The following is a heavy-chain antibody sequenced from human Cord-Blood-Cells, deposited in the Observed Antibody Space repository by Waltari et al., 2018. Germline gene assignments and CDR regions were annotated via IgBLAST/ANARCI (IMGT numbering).Heavy chain of an antibody. V-gene: IGHV3-74*01. D-gene: IGHD6-13*01. J-gene: IGHJ3*02. CDR1: GFTFSSYW. CDR3: ARAGIADAFDI. Sequence: EVQLVESGGGLVQPGGSLRLSCAASGFTFSSYWMHWVRQAPGKGLVGVSRINSDGSSTSYADSVKGRFTIARDNAKNTLYLQMNSLRAEDTAVYYCARAGIADAFDIWGQGTMVTVSS. CDR2: INSDGSST.